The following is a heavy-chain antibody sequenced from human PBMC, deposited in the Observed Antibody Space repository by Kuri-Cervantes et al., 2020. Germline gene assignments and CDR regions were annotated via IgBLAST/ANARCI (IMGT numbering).Heavy chain of an antibody. J-gene: IGHJ6*01. D-gene: IGHD2-2*01. CDR1: GGAFSGYY. Sequence: SETLSLTCAVYGGAFSGYYWSWIRQPPGKGLEWIGHIYYSGSTNYNPSLKSRVTISVDTSKNQFSLKLSSVTAADTAVYYCARDLRDIVVVPAAYHYYYGMDVWGQGTTVTCYS. CDR3: ARDLRDIVVVPAAYHYYYGMDV. V-gene: IGHV4-59*01. CDR2: IYYSGST.